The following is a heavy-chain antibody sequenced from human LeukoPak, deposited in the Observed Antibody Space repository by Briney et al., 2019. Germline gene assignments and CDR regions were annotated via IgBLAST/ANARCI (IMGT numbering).Heavy chain of an antibody. D-gene: IGHD6-19*01. V-gene: IGHV4-34*01. CDR2: INHSGTT. CDR3: ARFRYTSGWNDVFDI. Sequence: SETLSLTCTVSGGSISSYYWSWIRQPPGKGLEWIGEINHSGTTDYNPSLKSRVTISVDTSKNQFSLKVNSVTAADTAVYYCARFRYTSGWNDVFDIWGQGTMVTVSS. J-gene: IGHJ3*02. CDR1: GGSISSYY.